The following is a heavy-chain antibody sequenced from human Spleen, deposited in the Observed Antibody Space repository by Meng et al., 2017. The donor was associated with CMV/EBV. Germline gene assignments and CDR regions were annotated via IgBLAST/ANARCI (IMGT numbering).Heavy chain of an antibody. CDR3: AKRSIGFGDPFDS. V-gene: IGHV3-30*04. CDR2: ISYDGSSN. D-gene: IGHD3-10*01. J-gene: IGHJ4*02. Sequence: GESLKISCAASGFTFSTYAMHWVRQTPGKGLEWVAFISYDGSSNFYADSVRGRFTISRDNSKNTVYLQMNSLRVEDTAVYYCAKRSIGFGDPFDSWGPGTLVTVSS. CDR1: GFTFSTYA.